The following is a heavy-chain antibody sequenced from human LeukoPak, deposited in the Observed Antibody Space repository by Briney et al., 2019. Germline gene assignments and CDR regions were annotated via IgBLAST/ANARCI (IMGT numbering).Heavy chain of an antibody. V-gene: IGHV4-34*01. CDR3: ARQVRYDYVWGSYRFYYFDY. D-gene: IGHD3-16*02. CDR2: INHSGST. Sequence: KPSETLSLTCAVYGGSFSGYYWSWIRQPPGKGLEWIGEINHSGSTNYNPSLKSRVTISVDTSKNQFSLKLSSVTAADTAVYYCARQVRYDYVWGSYRFYYFDYWGQGTLVTVSS. J-gene: IGHJ4*02. CDR1: GGSFSGYY.